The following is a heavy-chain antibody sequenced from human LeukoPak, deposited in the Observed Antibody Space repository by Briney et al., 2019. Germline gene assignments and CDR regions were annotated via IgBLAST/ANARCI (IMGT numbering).Heavy chain of an antibody. D-gene: IGHD6-19*01. V-gene: IGHV1-2*02. J-gene: IGHJ6*02. CDR2: INPNSGGT. Sequence: ASVKVSCKASGYTLTGYYMHWVRQAPGQGLEWMGWINPNSGGTNYAQKFQGRVTMTRDTSISTAYMELSRLRSDDTAVYYCARVTPVAVAYYYYGMDVWGQGTTVTVSS. CDR1: GYTLTGYY. CDR3: ARVTPVAVAYYYYGMDV.